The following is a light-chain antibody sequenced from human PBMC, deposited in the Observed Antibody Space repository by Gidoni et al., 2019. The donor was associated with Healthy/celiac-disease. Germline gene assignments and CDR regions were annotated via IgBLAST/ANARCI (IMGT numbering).Light chain of an antibody. J-gene: IGKJ1*01. CDR2: LGS. CDR3: MQALQTPPT. V-gene: IGKV2-28*01. Sequence: DIVMTQSSLSLPVTPGEPASISCRSSQSLLHSNGYNYLDWYLQKQGQSPQLLIYLGSNRASGVPDRFSGSGSGTDFTLKISRVEAEDVGVYYCMQALQTPPTFGQGTKVEIK. CDR1: QSLLHSNGYNY.